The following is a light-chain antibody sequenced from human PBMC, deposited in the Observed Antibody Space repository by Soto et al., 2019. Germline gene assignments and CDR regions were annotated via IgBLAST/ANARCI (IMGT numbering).Light chain of an antibody. CDR3: QTRDTGIVV. Sequence: QLVLTQSPSASASLGASVKLTCTLSSGHGNYVIAWHQQQPEKGPRYLMKVKSDGSHNKGDEIPDRFSGSSSGAERYLAISSLQSEDEADYYCQTRDTGIVVFGGGTKLTVL. CDR2: VKSDGSH. J-gene: IGLJ2*01. V-gene: IGLV4-69*01. CDR1: SGHGNYV.